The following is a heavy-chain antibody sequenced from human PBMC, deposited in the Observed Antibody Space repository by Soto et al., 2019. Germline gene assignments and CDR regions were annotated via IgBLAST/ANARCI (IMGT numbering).Heavy chain of an antibody. CDR1: GGSISSYY. CDR3: ARGTNDNYDFWSGYNSAFDY. Sequence: SETLSLTCTVSGGSISSYYWSWIRQPPGKGLDWIVYIYYSGSTNYNPSLKSRVTISVDTSNNQFSLKLSSVTAADTAVYYCARGTNDNYDFWSGYNSAFDYWGQGTLVTVSS. J-gene: IGHJ4*02. CDR2: IYYSGST. D-gene: IGHD3-3*01. V-gene: IGHV4-59*01.